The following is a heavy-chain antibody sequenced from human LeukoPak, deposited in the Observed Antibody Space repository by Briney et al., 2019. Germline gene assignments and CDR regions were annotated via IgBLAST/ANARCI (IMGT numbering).Heavy chain of an antibody. V-gene: IGHV3-30*02. J-gene: IGHJ4*02. CDR2: IRYDGSNK. Sequence: GGSLRLSCAASGFTFSSYGMHWVRQAPGKGLEWVAFIRYDGSNKYYADSVKGRFTISRDNSKNTLYLQMNSLRAEDTAVYYCASNDYGDYAQPIDYWGQGTLVTVSS. CDR1: GFTFSSYG. D-gene: IGHD4-17*01. CDR3: ASNDYGDYAQPIDY.